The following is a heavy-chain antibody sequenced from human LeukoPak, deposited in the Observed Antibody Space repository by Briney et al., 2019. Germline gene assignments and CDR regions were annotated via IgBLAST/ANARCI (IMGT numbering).Heavy chain of an antibody. CDR2: INPGGANT. V-gene: IGHV1-46*01. D-gene: IGHD5-24*01. J-gene: IGHJ3*02. CDR1: GYTFSVYF. Sequence: ASVKVSCKASGYTFSVYFINWVRQAPGQGLEWMGLINPGGANTNYAQNFQGRVTMTRDTSTSTVYMELSSLRSEDTAIYYCARIRDGYNDAYDIWGQGTVVTVPS. CDR3: ARIRDGYNDAYDI.